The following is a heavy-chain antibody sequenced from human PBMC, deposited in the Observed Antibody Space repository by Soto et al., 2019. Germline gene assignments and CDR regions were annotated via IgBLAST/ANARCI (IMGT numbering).Heavy chain of an antibody. CDR2: IWLDGSNE. V-gene: IGHV3-33*01. CDR1: GFTFSSYGSYG. Sequence: QVQLVESGGGVVQPGRSLRLSCAASGFTFSSYGSYGMHWVRQAPGKGLEWVAVIWLDGSNEYYADSVKGRFTISRDNAKNSLYLQMNSLRDEDTAVYYCASSGRRGVIYYYGMDVWGQGTTVTVSS. J-gene: IGHJ6*02. CDR3: ASSGRRGVIYYYGMDV. D-gene: IGHD3-10*01.